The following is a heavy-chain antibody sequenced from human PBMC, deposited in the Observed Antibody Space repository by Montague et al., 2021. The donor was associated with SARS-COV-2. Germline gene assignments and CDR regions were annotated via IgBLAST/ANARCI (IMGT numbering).Heavy chain of an antibody. CDR2: KYYSGST. CDR3: ASPTYYYDSSGSDAFDI. CDR1: GASISSRSYY. Sequence: SETLSLTCTVSGASISSRSYYWGWIRQPPGKGLEWIGFKYYSGSTYYNPSLKSRVTISVDTSKNQFFLKLSSVTAADTAVYYCASPTYYYDSSGSDAFDIWGQGTMVTVSS. J-gene: IGHJ3*02. V-gene: IGHV4-39*01. D-gene: IGHD3-22*01.